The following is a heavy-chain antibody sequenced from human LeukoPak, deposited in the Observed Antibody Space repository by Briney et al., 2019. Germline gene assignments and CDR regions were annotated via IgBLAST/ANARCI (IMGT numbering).Heavy chain of an antibody. Sequence: PGGSLRLSCPASGFTFNNFAMSWVRQAPGKGLEWVSGISGSGRSTDYADSVKGRFTISRDNSKNTLYLQMNSLGAEDTAVYYCAREDWAGRNFYGMDVWGQGTTIIVSS. J-gene: IGHJ6*02. D-gene: IGHD3/OR15-3a*01. V-gene: IGHV3-23*01. CDR1: GFTFNNFA. CDR3: AREDWAGRNFYGMDV. CDR2: ISGSGRST.